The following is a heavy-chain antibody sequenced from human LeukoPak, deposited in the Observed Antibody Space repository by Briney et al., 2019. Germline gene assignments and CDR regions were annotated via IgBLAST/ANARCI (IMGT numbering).Heavy chain of an antibody. CDR2: INHSGST. Sequence: SETLSLTCAVYGGSFSGCYWSWIRQSPGKGLEWIGEINHSGSTNYNPSLKSRVTISVDTSRNQFSLKLSSVTAADTAVYYCARPNHKDHCSSAGCYRYFDYWGQGTPVTVSS. CDR1: GGSFSGCY. CDR3: ARPNHKDHCSSAGCYRYFDY. V-gene: IGHV4-34*01. D-gene: IGHD2-2*02. J-gene: IGHJ4*02.